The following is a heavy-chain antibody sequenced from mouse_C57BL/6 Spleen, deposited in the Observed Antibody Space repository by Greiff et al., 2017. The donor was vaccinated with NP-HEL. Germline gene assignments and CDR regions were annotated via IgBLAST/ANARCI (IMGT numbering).Heavy chain of an antibody. Sequence: QVQLQQSGAELARPGASVKLSCKASGYTFTSYGISWVKQRTGQGLEWIGEIYPRSGNTYYNEKFKGKATLTADKSSSTAYMELRSLTSEDSAVYFCAKGSNYENYYAMDYWGQGTSVTVSS. V-gene: IGHV1-81*01. D-gene: IGHD2-5*01. CDR3: AKGSNYENYYAMDY. CDR2: IYPRSGNT. CDR1: GYTFTSYG. J-gene: IGHJ4*01.